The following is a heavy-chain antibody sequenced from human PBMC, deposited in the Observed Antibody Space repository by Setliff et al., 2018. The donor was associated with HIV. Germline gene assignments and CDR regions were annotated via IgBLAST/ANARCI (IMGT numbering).Heavy chain of an antibody. Sequence: PSETLSLTCTVSGGSISSYYWSWIRQPPGKGLEWIGYIYYSGSTNYNPSLKSRVTISVDTSKNQFSLKLSSVTAAGTAVYYCARVHSSSWYYFDYWGQGTLVTVSS. CDR1: GGSISSYY. J-gene: IGHJ4*02. CDR3: ARVHSSSWYYFDY. V-gene: IGHV4-59*01. D-gene: IGHD6-13*01. CDR2: IYYSGST.